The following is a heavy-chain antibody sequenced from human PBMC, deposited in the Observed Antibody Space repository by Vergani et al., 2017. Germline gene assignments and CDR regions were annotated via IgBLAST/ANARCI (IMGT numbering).Heavy chain of an antibody. CDR1: GYTFTNYA. Sequence: QVQLVQSGAEVKKPGASVKVSCKASGYTFTNYAMHWVRQAPGQRLEWMGWINAGNGYTRYSQKFQGRVTITRDTSASTAYMELSSLRSEDTALYYCAKDVSTDYFFRYFDLWGRGTLVTVSS. CDR3: AKDVSTDYFFRYFDL. J-gene: IGHJ2*01. D-gene: IGHD2/OR15-2a*01. CDR2: INAGNGYT. V-gene: IGHV1-3*01.